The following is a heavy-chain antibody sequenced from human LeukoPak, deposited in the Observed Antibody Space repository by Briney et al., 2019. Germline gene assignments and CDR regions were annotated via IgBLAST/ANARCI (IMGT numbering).Heavy chain of an antibody. CDR3: ARLMVYARFGAFDI. Sequence: GGSLRLSCAASGFTFSSYSMNWVRQAPGKGLEWVSSISSSSSYIYYADSVKGRFTISRDNAKNSLYLRMNSLRAEDTAVYYCARLMVYARFGAFDIWGQGTMVTVSS. CDR2: ISSSSSYI. D-gene: IGHD2-8*01. J-gene: IGHJ3*02. CDR1: GFTFSSYS. V-gene: IGHV3-21*01.